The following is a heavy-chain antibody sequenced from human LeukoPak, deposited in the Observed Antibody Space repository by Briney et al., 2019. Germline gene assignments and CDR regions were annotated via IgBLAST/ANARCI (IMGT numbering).Heavy chain of an antibody. V-gene: IGHV4-39*01. J-gene: IGHJ4*02. CDR2: IFSGGNT. Sequence: PSETLSLTCTVSGASISSSRSFWGWIRQPPGKGLEWIVSIFSGGNTYYNTSLNSRVSISIDTSKNQFSLRLSSVTAADTAFYFCARPQLGSSAGYVDYWGQGILVTVSS. D-gene: IGHD3-9*01. CDR3: ARPQLGSSAGYVDY. CDR1: GASISSSRSF.